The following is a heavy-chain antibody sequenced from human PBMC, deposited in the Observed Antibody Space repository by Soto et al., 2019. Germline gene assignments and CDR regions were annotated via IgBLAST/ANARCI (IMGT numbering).Heavy chain of an antibody. V-gene: IGHV3-53*01. D-gene: IGHD2-15*01. CDR1: GFTFNTAW. J-gene: IGHJ6*02. CDR2: IYSGGST. Sequence: GGSLRLSCAASGFTFNTAWMSWVRQAPGKGLEWVSVIYSGGSTYYADSVKGRFTISRDNSKNTLYLQMNSLRAEDTAVYYCMLSGQGDYYGMDVWGQGTTVTVSS. CDR3: MLSGQGDYYGMDV.